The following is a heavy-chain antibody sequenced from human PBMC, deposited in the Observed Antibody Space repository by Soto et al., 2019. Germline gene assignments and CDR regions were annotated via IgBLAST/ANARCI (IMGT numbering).Heavy chain of an antibody. J-gene: IGHJ4*02. V-gene: IGHV3-23*01. CDR3: AKSPTTTSPRVDS. CDR1: GFTFNNYA. D-gene: IGHD4-4*01. CDR2: ISGSGGST. Sequence: EVQLLVSGGGLVQPGESLRLSCAASGFTFNNYAMTWVRQAPGKGLEWLSGISGSGGSTYYANSVKGRFIIPRDNSKNTLFLQLNSLRVEDTATYYCAKSPTTTSPRVDSWGQGTLVTVSS.